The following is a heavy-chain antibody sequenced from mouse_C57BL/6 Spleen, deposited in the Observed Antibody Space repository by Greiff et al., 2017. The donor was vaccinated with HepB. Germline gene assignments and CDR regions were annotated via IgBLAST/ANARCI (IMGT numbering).Heavy chain of an antibody. CDR2: IDPSDSET. J-gene: IGHJ2*01. CDR1: GYTFTSYW. D-gene: IGHD1-1*01. Sequence: QVQLQQPGAELVRPGSSVKLSCKASGYTFTSYWMHWVKQRPIQGLEWIGNIDPSDSETHYNQKFKDKATLTVDKSSSTAYMQLSSLTSEDSAVYYCARGGDTVVAPYFDYWGQGTTLTVSS. CDR3: ARGGDTVVAPYFDY. V-gene: IGHV1-52*01.